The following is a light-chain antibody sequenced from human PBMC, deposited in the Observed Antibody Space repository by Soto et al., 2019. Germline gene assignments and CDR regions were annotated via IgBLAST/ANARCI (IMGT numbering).Light chain of an antibody. V-gene: IGLV2-14*01. CDR2: EVS. CDR3: SSYTSSSSLV. Sequence: QSALTQPASVSGSPGQSITISCTGTTSDVGGYTYVSWYQQHPGKAPKLIISEVSNRPSGVSHRFSGSKSGNTASLTISGLQPADDADYYCSSYTSSSSLVFGGGTKLTVL. CDR1: TSDVGGYTY. J-gene: IGLJ3*02.